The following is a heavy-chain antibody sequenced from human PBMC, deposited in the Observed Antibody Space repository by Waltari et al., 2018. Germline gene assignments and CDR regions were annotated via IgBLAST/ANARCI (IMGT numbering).Heavy chain of an antibody. CDR1: GGTFSSYA. CDR2: ISVSGGIT. V-gene: IGHV3-23*04. D-gene: IGHD3-3*01. J-gene: IGHJ3*02. Sequence: VQLVQSGAEVKKPGSSVKVSCKASGGTFSSYAIRWVRQAPGQGLEWVSAISVSGGITYYADSVKGRFTISRDNSKNTLYLQMNSLRAEYTAVYYCARDYDFWSGYYTGISAFDIWGQGTMVTVSS. CDR3: ARDYDFWSGYYTGISAFDI.